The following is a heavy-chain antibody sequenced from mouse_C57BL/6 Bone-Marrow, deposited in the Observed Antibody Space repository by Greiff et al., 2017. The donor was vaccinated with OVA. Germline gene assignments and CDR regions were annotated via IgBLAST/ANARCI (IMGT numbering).Heavy chain of an antibody. J-gene: IGHJ2*01. V-gene: IGHV1-55*01. Sequence: QVQLHQPGAELVKPGASVKMSCKASGYTFTSYWITWVKQRPGQGLEWIGDIYPGSGSTNYNEKFKSKATLTVDTSSSTAYMQLSSLTSEDSAVYYCARHYYYYGSSYEYWGQGTTLTVSS. CDR3: ARHYYYYGSSYEY. CDR2: IYPGSGST. CDR1: GYTFTSYW. D-gene: IGHD1-1*01.